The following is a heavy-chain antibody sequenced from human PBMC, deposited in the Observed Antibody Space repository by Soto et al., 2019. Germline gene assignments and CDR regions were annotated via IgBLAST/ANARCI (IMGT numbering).Heavy chain of an antibody. CDR3: ASHTLNWSDADS. CDR2: IYYSGSS. J-gene: IGHJ4*02. D-gene: IGHD1-1*01. Sequence: SETLSLTCTVSGGSITSSEYYWAWIRQPPGKGLQFVGTIYYSGSSYSNPSLKSRHSMSVDTSKNQFSLTMKSVTAADTGVYYCASHTLNWSDADSWGQGGLVTASS. V-gene: IGHV4-39*01. CDR1: GGSITSSEYY.